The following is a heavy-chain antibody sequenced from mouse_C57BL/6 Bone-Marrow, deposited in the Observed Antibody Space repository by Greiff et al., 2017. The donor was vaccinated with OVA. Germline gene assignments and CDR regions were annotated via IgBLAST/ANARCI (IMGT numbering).Heavy chain of an antibody. V-gene: IGHV7-3*01. Sequence: EVQLVESGGGLVQPGGSLSLSCAASGFTFTDYYMSWVRQPPGKALEWLGFIRNKANGYTTEYSASVKGRFTISRDNSQSILYLQMNALRAEDSATYYCASYYYGHYYAMDYWGQGTSVTVSS. CDR1: GFTFTDYY. J-gene: IGHJ4*01. CDR3: ASYYYGHYYAMDY. CDR2: IRNKANGYTT. D-gene: IGHD1-1*01.